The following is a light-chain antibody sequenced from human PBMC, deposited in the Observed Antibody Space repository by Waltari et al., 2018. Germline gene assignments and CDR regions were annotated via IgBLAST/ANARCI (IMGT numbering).Light chain of an antibody. J-gene: IGLJ3*02. CDR2: NVS. CDR3: WSFTGSYWM. CDR1: SGDVGASPY. V-gene: IGLV2-11*01. Sequence: QSALTQPRSVSASPGQSVTISCSGTSGDVGASPYVAWYQPHPGKAPNVMIFNVSKRPSGVPDRFSGSKSGNTASLSISGLQAEDEADYYCWSFTGSYWMFGGGTRLTVL.